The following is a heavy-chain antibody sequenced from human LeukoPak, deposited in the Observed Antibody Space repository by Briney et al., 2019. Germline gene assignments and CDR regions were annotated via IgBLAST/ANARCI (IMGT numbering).Heavy chain of an antibody. CDR3: ATDTGIAAAGILPAEDYYYGMDV. J-gene: IGHJ6*02. CDR2: FDPEDGET. D-gene: IGHD6-13*01. CDR1: GYTLTELS. V-gene: IGHV1-24*01. Sequence: ASVKVSCKVSGYTLTELSMHWVRQAPGKGLEWMGGFDPEDGETIYAQKFQGRVTMTEDTSTDTAYMELSSLRSEDTAVYYCATDTGIAAAGILPAEDYYYGMDVWGQGTTVTVSS.